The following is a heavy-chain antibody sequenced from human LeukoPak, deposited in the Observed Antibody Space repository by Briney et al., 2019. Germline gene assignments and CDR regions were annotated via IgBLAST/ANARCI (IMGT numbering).Heavy chain of an antibody. CDR3: ARDYADYVGYFFFDY. D-gene: IGHD4-17*01. Sequence: GGSLRLSCAASGFTFNNYAMNSVRQAPGKGLEWVSSISGGGETTYYADSAKGRFTISRDNSQNTLYLQMNSLRAEDTAVYYCARDYADYVGYFFFDYWGQGTLVTVSS. V-gene: IGHV3-23*01. CDR1: GFTFNNYA. CDR2: ISGGGETT. J-gene: IGHJ4*02.